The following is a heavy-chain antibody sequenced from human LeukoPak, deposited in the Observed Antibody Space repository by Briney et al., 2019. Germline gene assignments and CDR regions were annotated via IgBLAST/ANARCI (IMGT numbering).Heavy chain of an antibody. V-gene: IGHV1-46*01. Sequence: GASVKVSCKASGYTFTSHYMHWVRQAPGQGLEWMGLINPTGSSTGYAQKFQGRVTMTRDMSTSTDYMELSRLRSDDTAIYYCARDNSVEDNAWWFDPWGQGTLVTVSS. J-gene: IGHJ5*02. CDR1: GYTFTSHY. D-gene: IGHD4-23*01. CDR2: INPTGSST. CDR3: ARDNSVEDNAWWFDP.